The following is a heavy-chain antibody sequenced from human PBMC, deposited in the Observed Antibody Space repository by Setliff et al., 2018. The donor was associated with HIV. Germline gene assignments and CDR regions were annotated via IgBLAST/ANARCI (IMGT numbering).Heavy chain of an antibody. CDR3: MRDPGPSVT. Sequence: SGGSLRLSCAASGFTFDDYGMSWVRQAPGKGLEWVSGINWNGGSTGYVDSVKGRFTISRDNAKNSLYLQMNSLRAEDTAVYYCMRDPGPSVTWGQGTMVTVSS. V-gene: IGHV3-20*04. CDR2: INWNGGST. D-gene: IGHD3-16*02. CDR1: GFTFDDYG. J-gene: IGHJ3*01.